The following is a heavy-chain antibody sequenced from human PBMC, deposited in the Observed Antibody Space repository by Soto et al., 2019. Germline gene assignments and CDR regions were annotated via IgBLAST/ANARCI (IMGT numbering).Heavy chain of an antibody. CDR2: IYYSGST. CDR1: GGSISSGGYY. V-gene: IGHV4-31*03. CDR3: ARDSHHPHSSGWYPPYGMDV. J-gene: IGHJ6*02. D-gene: IGHD6-19*01. Sequence: PSETLSLTCTVSGGSISSGGYYWSWIRQHPGKGLEWIGYIYYSGSTYYNPSLKSRVTISVDTSKNQSSLKLSSVTAADTAVYYCARDSHHPHSSGWYPPYGMDVWGQGTTVTVSS.